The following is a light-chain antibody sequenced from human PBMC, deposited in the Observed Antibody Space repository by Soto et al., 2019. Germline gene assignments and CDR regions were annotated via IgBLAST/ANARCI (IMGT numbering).Light chain of an antibody. CDR3: MQGTHWPWT. V-gene: IGKV2-30*02. CDR1: QSLVHSDGNTY. CDR2: KVS. J-gene: IGKJ1*01. Sequence: DVVMTQSPLSLPVTLGQPASISCRSSQSLVHSDGNTYLNWFHQRPGQSPRRLIYKVSNRDSGVPDRFSGSGSDTDFTLKISGVEAEDVGVYYCMQGTHWPWTFGQGTKVDIK.